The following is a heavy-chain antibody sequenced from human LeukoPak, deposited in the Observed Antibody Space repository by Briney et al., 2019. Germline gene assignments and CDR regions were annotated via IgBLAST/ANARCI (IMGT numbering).Heavy chain of an antibody. J-gene: IGHJ3*02. CDR3: AKDRGSSWAGGAFDI. D-gene: IGHD6-13*01. V-gene: IGHV3-23*01. Sequence: GGSLRLSCAASGFTFSSYAMSWVRQAPGKGLEWGSAISGSGGSTYYADSVKGRFTISRDNSKNTLYLQMNSLRAEDTAVYYCAKDRGSSWAGGAFDIWGQGTMVTASS. CDR2: ISGSGGST. CDR1: GFTFSSYA.